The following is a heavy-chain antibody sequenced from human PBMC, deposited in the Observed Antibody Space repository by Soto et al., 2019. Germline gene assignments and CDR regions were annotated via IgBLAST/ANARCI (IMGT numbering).Heavy chain of an antibody. CDR3: ATYTSLDY. V-gene: IGHV3-30*03. D-gene: IGHD2-2*02. Sequence: GGSLRLSCAASGFTFSSYGMHWVRQAPGKGLEWVAVISDGGSNKYYADSVKGRFTISRDNSKNTLFLQMNSLRAEDTAVYFCATYTSLDYWGQGTLVTVSS. CDR1: GFTFSSYG. CDR2: ISDGGSNK. J-gene: IGHJ4*02.